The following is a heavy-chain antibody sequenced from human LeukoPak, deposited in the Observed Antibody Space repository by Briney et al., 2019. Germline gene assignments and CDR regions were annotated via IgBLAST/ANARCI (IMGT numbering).Heavy chain of an antibody. V-gene: IGHV3-33*01. D-gene: IGHD4-17*01. CDR2: IWYDGSIK. CDR1: RFNFSSYG. Sequence: GGSLRLSCAASRFNFSSYGIHWVRQAPGRGLEWVALIWYDGSIKYYADSVKGRFTISRDNSKNTLSLQMNSLRAEDTAVYYCASHDYGDGGSRDYWGQGTLVTVSS. CDR3: ASHDYGDGGSRDY. J-gene: IGHJ4*02.